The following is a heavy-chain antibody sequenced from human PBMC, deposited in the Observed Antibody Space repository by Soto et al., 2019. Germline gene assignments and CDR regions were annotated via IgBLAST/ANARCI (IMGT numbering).Heavy chain of an antibody. CDR3: ARDSQYSTDWQRFDS. Sequence: QVQLVQSGVEVKKPGASVKVSCKASGYTFTNYAISWVRQAPGRGLEWMGWGNTYNGNPNYAQICQGRVTMTTDTSTGTAYMELRSLKSDGAAVYYCARDSQYSTDWQRFDSWGQGTLVTVSS. J-gene: IGHJ4*02. CDR1: GYTFTNYA. V-gene: IGHV1-18*01. D-gene: IGHD6-6*01. CDR2: GNTYNGNP.